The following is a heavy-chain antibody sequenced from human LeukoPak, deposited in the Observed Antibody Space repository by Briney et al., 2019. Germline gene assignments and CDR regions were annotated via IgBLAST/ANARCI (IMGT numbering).Heavy chain of an antibody. Sequence: PGGSLRLSCAASGFTFSSYSMNWVRQAPGKGLEWVSSISSSSSYIYYADSVKGRFTISRDNAKNSLYLQMNSLRAEDTAVYYCARGSGVEESSSPFDPWGQGTLVTVSS. J-gene: IGHJ5*02. CDR3: ARGSGVEESSSPFDP. D-gene: IGHD6-13*01. V-gene: IGHV3-21*01. CDR2: ISSSSSYI. CDR1: GFTFSSYS.